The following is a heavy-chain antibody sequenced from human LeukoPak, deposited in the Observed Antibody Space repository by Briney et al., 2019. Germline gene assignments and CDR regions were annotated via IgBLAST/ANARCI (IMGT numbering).Heavy chain of an antibody. CDR3: TTDLDSSGWFLFDY. CDR2: IKSKTDGGTT. CDR1: GFTFSNAW. V-gene: IGHV3-15*01. Sequence: PGGSLRLSCAASGFTFSNAWMSWVRQAPGKGLEWVGRIKSKTDGGTTDYAAPVKGRFTISRDDSKNTLYLQMNSLKTEDTAVYYCTTDLDSSGWFLFDYWGQGTLVTVSS. J-gene: IGHJ4*02. D-gene: IGHD6-19*01.